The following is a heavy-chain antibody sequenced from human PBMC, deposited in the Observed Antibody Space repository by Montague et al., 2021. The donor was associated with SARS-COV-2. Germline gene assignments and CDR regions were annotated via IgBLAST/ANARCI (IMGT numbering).Heavy chain of an antibody. Sequence: SETLSLTCGASGGSISSSHWWNWVRQPPGKGLEWIGEIYHSGSTNYNPSLKNRVIISIDKSKNQFSLKLSSVTAADTAVYYCATGPPSGLSVAGFDYWGQGTLVTVSS. J-gene: IGHJ4*02. CDR1: GGSISSSHW. CDR2: IYHSGST. V-gene: IGHV4-4*02. CDR3: ATGPPSGLSVAGFDY. D-gene: IGHD6-19*01.